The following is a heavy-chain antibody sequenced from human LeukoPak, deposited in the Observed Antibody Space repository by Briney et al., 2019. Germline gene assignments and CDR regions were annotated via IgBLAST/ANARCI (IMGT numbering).Heavy chain of an antibody. CDR3: ARVPRYGDYFDY. J-gene: IGHJ4*02. D-gene: IGHD4-17*01. V-gene: IGHV3-30-3*01. Sequence: GGSLRLSCAASQFTFSSYTMHWVRQAPGKGLEWVAIISYDGSNKYFADSVKGRFTISRDNSKNTLYLQMNSLRPEDTAVYYCARVPRYGDYFDYWGQGTLVAVSS. CDR2: ISYDGSNK. CDR1: QFTFSSYT.